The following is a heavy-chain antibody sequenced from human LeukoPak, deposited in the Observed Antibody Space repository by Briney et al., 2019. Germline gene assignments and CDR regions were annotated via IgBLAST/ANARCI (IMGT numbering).Heavy chain of an antibody. CDR1: GFTFSSYW. CDR3: AKEAIVVVPAAMKGYYYYYMDV. J-gene: IGHJ6*03. CDR2: INSDGSST. D-gene: IGHD2-2*01. V-gene: IGHV3-74*01. Sequence: GGSLRLSCAASGFTFSSYWMHWVRQAPGKGLVWVSRINSDGSSTSYADSVKGRFTISRDNSKNTLYLQMNSLRAEDTAVYYCAKEAIVVVPAAMKGYYYYYMDVWGKGTTVTISS.